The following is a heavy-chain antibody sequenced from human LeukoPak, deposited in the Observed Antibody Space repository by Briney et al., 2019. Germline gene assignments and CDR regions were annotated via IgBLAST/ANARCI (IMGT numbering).Heavy chain of an antibody. J-gene: IGHJ4*02. CDR1: GFSFSTYG. V-gene: IGHV3-23*01. CDR3: AKALFGGNTC. Sequence: PGGSLRLSCVASGFSFSTYGISWVRQAPGKGLECVSGISGNAATTYYADSVKGRFTISRENSKNTLYLQMDSLRAEDTAVYYCAKALFGGNTCWGQGTLVTVSS. D-gene: IGHD2-15*01. CDR2: ISGNAATT.